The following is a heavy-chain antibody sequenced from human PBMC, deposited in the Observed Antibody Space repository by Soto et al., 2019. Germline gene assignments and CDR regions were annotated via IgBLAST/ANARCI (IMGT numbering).Heavy chain of an antibody. V-gene: IGHV3-74*01. CDR2: INSDGSST. CDR3: ARDSWEGVNYGMDV. CDR1: GFSFSSYC. D-gene: IGHD1-26*01. Sequence: PXVSMRLSCAASGFSFSSYCMHCVRQAPGKGLVWVSRINSDGSSTSYADSVKGRFTISRDNAKNTLYLQMNRLRAEDTAVYYCARDSWEGVNYGMDVCGQRTTVTVSS. J-gene: IGHJ6*02.